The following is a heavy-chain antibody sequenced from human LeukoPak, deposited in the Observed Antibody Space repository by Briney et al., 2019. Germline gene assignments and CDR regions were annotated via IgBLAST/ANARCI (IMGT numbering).Heavy chain of an antibody. CDR1: GFTFSSYG. CDR3: AKGAYCSSTSCYTGDAFDI. D-gene: IGHD2-2*02. J-gene: IGHJ3*02. V-gene: IGHV3-33*06. CDR2: IWYDGSNK. Sequence: GGSLRLSCAASGFTFSSYGMHWVRQAPGKGLEWVAVIWYDGSNKYYADSVKGRFTISRDNSKNTLYLQMNSLRAEDTAVYYCAKGAYCSSTSCYTGDAFDIWGQGQWSPSLQ.